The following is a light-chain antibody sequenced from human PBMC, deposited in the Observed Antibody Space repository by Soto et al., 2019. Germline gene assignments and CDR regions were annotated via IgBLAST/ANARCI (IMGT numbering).Light chain of an antibody. V-gene: IGLV2-8*01. CDR2: DVS. Sequence: QSVLTQPPSASGSPGQSVTISCTGTSSDVGNSDYVSWYQQHPGKAPKLIIYDVSKRPSGVPDRFSGSKSGNTASLTVSGLQAEDEADYYCGSYAGNSNPYVFGTGTKVTVL. CDR1: SSDVGNSDY. CDR3: GSYAGNSNPYV. J-gene: IGLJ1*01.